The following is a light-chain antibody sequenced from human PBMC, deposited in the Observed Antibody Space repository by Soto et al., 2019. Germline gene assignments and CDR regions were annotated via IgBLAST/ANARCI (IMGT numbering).Light chain of an antibody. J-gene: IGKJ1*01. Sequence: EIVLTQYTGTLSLSPGERATLSCRVSQSVSSDYLAWYQQKPGQAPRLLIYGASTRAAGIPDRFSGSGSGTDFSLTISRLEPEDFAVYYCQQYDDSETFGQGTKCEIK. V-gene: IGKV3-20*01. CDR2: GAS. CDR1: QSVSSDY. CDR3: QQYDDSET.